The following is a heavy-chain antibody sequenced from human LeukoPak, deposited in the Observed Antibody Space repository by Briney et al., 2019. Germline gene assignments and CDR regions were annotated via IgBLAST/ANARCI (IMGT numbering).Heavy chain of an antibody. CDR2: IYYSGST. CDR3: ARDKGRRDGYNFDY. V-gene: IGHV4-59*01. J-gene: IGHJ4*02. CDR1: GGSISGYY. D-gene: IGHD5-24*01. Sequence: SETLSLTCTVSGGSISGYYWSWIRQPPGKGLEWIGYIYYSGSTNYNPSLKSRVTISVDTSKNQFSLKLSSVTAADTAVYYCARDKGRRDGYNFDYWGQGTLVTVSS.